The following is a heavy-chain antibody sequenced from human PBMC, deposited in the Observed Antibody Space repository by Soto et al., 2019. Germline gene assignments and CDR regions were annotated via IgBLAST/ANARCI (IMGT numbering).Heavy chain of an antibody. CDR3: ARQVAAAGHYYYYGMDV. V-gene: IGHV5-51*01. J-gene: IGHJ6*02. CDR2: IYPGDSDT. Sequence: GESLKISCKGSGYSFTSYWIGWVRQMPGKGLEWMGIIYPGDSDTRYSPSFQGQVTISADKSISTAYLQWSSLKASDTAMYYCARQVAAAGHYYYYGMDVWGQGTTVTVSS. CDR1: GYSFTSYW. D-gene: IGHD6-13*01.